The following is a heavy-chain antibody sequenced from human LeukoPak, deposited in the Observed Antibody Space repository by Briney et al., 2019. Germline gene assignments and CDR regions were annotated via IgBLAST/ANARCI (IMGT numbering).Heavy chain of an antibody. CDR1: GFTVSSNY. J-gene: IGHJ6*02. D-gene: IGHD3-10*01. Sequence: GGSLRLSCAASGFTVSSNYMSWVRQAPGKGLEWVSVIYSGGSTYYADSVKGRFTISRDNSKNTLYLQMNSLRAEDTAVYYCARDNQENGSGSYRAYYYGMDVWGQGTTVTVSS. CDR3: ARDNQENGSGSYRAYYYGMDV. CDR2: IYSGGST. V-gene: IGHV3-66*01.